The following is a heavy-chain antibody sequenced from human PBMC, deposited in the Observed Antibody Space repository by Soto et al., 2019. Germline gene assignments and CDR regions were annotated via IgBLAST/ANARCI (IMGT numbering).Heavy chain of an antibody. J-gene: IGHJ4*02. CDR3: ARDGRSGIAAARPRYDY. CDR1: GYTFTSYG. D-gene: IGHD6-13*01. Sequence: QVQLVQSGAEVKKPGASVKVSCKASGYTFTSYGISWVRQAPGQGLEWMGWISAYNVNTNYAQKLQGRVTMTTDTSTSTAEMELRRLRSDDTAVYYCARDGRSGIAAARPRYDYWGQGTLVTVSS. V-gene: IGHV1-18*01. CDR2: ISAYNVNT.